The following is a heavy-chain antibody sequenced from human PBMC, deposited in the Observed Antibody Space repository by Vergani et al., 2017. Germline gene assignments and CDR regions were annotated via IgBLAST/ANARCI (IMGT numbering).Heavy chain of an antibody. CDR2: IWYDGSKE. Sequence: QVQLEESGGGVVQPGRSLRLSCAASGFTLSSHAMHWVRQAPGKGLEWVAFIWYDGSKEYYADSVKGRFTISIDNSKNTLYLEMNSLRDADTAVYYCARSEYCTDGVCYMTYYYYMDCWGKGTAVTVSS. CDR1: GFTLSSHA. J-gene: IGHJ6*03. CDR3: ARSEYCTDGVCYMTYYYYMDC. D-gene: IGHD2-8*01. V-gene: IGHV3-33*01.